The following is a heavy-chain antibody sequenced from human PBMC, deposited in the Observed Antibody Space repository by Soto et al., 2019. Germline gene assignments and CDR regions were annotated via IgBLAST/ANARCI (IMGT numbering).Heavy chain of an antibody. CDR3: AKDQVGLVGGGSCPDY. V-gene: IGHV3-30*18. D-gene: IGHD2-15*01. CDR2: ISYDGSNK. Sequence: QVQLVESGGGVVQPGRSLRLSCAASGFTFSSYGMHWVRQAPGKGLEWVAVISYDGSNKYYADSVKGRFTISRDNSKNTLYLQMNSLRAEDTAVYYCAKDQVGLVGGGSCPDYWGQGTLVTVSS. CDR1: GFTFSSYG. J-gene: IGHJ4*02.